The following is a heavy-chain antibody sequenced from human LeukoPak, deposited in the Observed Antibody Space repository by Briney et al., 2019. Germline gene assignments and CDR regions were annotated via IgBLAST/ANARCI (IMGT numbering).Heavy chain of an antibody. CDR1: GDSINTYY. V-gene: IGHV4-34*01. CDR2: INHSGST. CDR3: AGLSGREDGDGVLGSFDP. D-gene: IGHD4-17*01. J-gene: IGHJ5*02. Sequence: SETLSLTCTVSGDSINTYYWSWIRQPPGKGLEWIGEINHSGSTNYNPSLKSRVTISVDTSKNQFSLKLSSVTAADTAVYYCAGLSGREDGDGVLGSFDPWGEGTLVTVSS.